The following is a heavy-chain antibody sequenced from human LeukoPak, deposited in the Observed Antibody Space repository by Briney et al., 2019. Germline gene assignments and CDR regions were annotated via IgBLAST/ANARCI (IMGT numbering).Heavy chain of an antibody. CDR1: GFTFSSDA. CDR3: AKDRGYDILTGYYDY. D-gene: IGHD3-9*01. Sequence: GGSLRLSCAASGFTFSSDAMSWVRQAPGKGLEWVSAISGSGGSTYYADSVKGRFTISRDNSKNTLYLQMNSLRAEDTAVYYCAKDRGYDILTGYYDYWGQGTLVTVSS. V-gene: IGHV3-23*01. CDR2: ISGSGGST. J-gene: IGHJ4*02.